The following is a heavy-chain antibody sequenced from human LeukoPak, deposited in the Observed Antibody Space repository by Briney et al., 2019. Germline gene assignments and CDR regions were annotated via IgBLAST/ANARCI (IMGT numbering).Heavy chain of an antibody. D-gene: IGHD3-16*01. Sequence: GGSLRLSCAASGLTVSSNCMSWVRQAPGKGLEWVSFIYSGGDTYYADSVKGRFTISRDNSKNTFHLQMNSLRAEDTAVYYCAKELIMRFDFWGQGTLVTVSS. CDR1: GLTVSSNC. CDR2: IYSGGDT. CDR3: AKELIMRFDF. V-gene: IGHV3-53*01. J-gene: IGHJ4*02.